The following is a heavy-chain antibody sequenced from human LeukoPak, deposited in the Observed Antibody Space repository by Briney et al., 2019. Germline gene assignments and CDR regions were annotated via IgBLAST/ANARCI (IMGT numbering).Heavy chain of an antibody. CDR2: ITRNGGST. V-gene: IGHV3-43*01. CDR1: GFTFDDYT. J-gene: IGHJ4*02. D-gene: IGHD1-26*01. CDR3: AKTRGSYYIDYFDF. Sequence: PGGSLRLSCAASGFTFDDYTMHWVRQAPGKGLEWVSLITRNGGSTYYTDSVKGRFTISRDNSKNSLYLQMNSLRPEDTALYYCAKTRGSYYIDYFDFWGQGTLVTVSS.